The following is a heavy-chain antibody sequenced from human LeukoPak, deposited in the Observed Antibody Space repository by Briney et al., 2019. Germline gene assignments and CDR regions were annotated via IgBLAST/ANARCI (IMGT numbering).Heavy chain of an antibody. CDR1: GGSISSGGYY. Sequence: SETLSLTCTVSGGSISSGGYYWSWIRQHPGKGLEWIGYIYYSGSTYYNPSLKSRVTISVDTSKDQFSLKLSSVTAADTAVYYCARDRVSSGYYYYKDDAFDIWGQGTMVTVSS. CDR2: IYYSGST. V-gene: IGHV4-31*03. J-gene: IGHJ3*02. CDR3: ARDRVSSGYYYYKDDAFDI. D-gene: IGHD3-22*01.